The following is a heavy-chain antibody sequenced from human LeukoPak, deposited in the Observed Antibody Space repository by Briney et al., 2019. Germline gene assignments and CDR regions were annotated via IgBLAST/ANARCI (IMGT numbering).Heavy chain of an antibody. CDR1: GYSFSRYR. V-gene: IGHV5-51*03. CDR3: ACRDLTSTWSFP. J-gene: IGHJ5*02. D-gene: IGHD6-13*01. CDR2: IYPGDLRV. Sequence: GGSLKISCQGFGYSFSRYRIGWGRPMAGEGMEWVGVIYPGDLRVRYNPSFQGQVTISVDKSINTAYLQWVSLRASDSAMYYCACRDLTSTWSFPWGQGTLVTVSS.